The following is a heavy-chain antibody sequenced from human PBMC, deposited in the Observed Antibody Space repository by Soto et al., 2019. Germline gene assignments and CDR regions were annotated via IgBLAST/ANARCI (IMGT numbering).Heavy chain of an antibody. J-gene: IGHJ6*02. CDR3: AREDDGGDRDYYGLDV. V-gene: IGHV4-30-4*02. CDR2: VHYSGSV. CDR1: GGSITFDHYH. D-gene: IGHD2-21*02. Sequence: PSVTLSLTCTFPGGSITFDHYHWTWIRQPPGKGLEWIGYVHYSGSVLYNPSLQSRVSISVDTSKNQFSLKLSSVTAADTAVYFCAREDDGGDRDYYGLDVWGQGTTVT.